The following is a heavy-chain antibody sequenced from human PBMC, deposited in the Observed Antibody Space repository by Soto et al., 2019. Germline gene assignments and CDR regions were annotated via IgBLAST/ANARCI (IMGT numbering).Heavy chain of an antibody. Sequence: QVQLQQWGAGLLKPSETLSLTCAVYGGFVSSGSYYWSWIRQPPGKGLGWIGEMSHSGGTHFNPSLKCRVTISVDTSKNQFSLKMSSVTAADTALYYCARVERGTATTVVDAFDIWGPGTMVTVSS. CDR1: GGFVSSGSYY. D-gene: IGHD1-1*01. V-gene: IGHV4-34*01. CDR3: ARVERGTATTVVDAFDI. J-gene: IGHJ3*02. CDR2: MSHSGGT.